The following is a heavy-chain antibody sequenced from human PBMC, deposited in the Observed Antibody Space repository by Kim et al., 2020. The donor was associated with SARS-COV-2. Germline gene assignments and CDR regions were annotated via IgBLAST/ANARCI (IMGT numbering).Heavy chain of an antibody. V-gene: IGHV4-31*03. CDR1: GCSISSGGYY. J-gene: IGHJ3*02. D-gene: IGHD2-15*01. Sequence: SETLSLTCTVSGCSISSGGYYWSWIRQHPGKGLEWIGYIYYSGSTYYNPSLKSRVTISVDTSKNQFSLKLSSVTAADTAVYYCARAKADIVVVVAATINAFDIWGQGTMVTVSS. CDR3: ARAKADIVVVVAATINAFDI. CDR2: IYYSGST.